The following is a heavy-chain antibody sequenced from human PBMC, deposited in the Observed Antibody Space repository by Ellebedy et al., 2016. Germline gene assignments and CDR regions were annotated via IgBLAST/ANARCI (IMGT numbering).Heavy chain of an antibody. V-gene: IGHV1-69*10. D-gene: IGHD4-17*01. CDR1: GGTFSSYA. J-gene: IGHJ6*03. Sequence: ASVKVSCKASGGTFSSYAISWVRQAPGQGLEWMGGIIPILGIANYAQKFQGRVTITADKSTSTAYMELSSLRSEDTAVYYCARGHDYGDWGGISDYYMDVWGKGTTVTVSS. CDR3: ARGHDYGDWGGISDYYMDV. CDR2: IIPILGIA.